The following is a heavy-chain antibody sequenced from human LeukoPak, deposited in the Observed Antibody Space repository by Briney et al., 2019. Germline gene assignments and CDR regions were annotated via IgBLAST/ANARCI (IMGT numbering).Heavy chain of an antibody. CDR1: GYTFTGYY. CDR2: INPNSGGT. D-gene: IGHD2-15*01. V-gene: IGHV1-2*02. J-gene: IGHJ3*02. Sequence: ASVKVSCKASGYTFTGYYMHWVRQAPGQGLEWMGWINPNSGGTNYAQKFQGRVTMTRDTSISTAYMELSGLRSDDTAVYYCARELEGYCSGGSCYDPDAFDIWGQGTMVTVSS. CDR3: ARELEGYCSGGSCYDPDAFDI.